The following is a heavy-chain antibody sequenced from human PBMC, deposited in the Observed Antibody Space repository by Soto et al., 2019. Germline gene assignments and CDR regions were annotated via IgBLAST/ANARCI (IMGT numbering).Heavy chain of an antibody. J-gene: IGHJ4*02. CDR1: GGSISSYY. CDR3: ARGRQWLNY. CDR2: IYSSGST. Sequence: QVQLQESGPGLVKPSETLSLSCTVSGGSISSYYWSWIRQPPGKGLEWIGYIYSSGSTYYNPSLKSRVTISVDTSKNQFSLKLSSVTAADTAVYYSARGRQWLNYWGQGTLVTVSS. D-gene: IGHD6-19*01. V-gene: IGHV4-59*01.